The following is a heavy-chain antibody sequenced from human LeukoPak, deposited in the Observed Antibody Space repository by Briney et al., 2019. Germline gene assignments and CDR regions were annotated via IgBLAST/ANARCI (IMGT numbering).Heavy chain of an antibody. CDR1: GFTFGDYA. CDR2: IRSKAYGGTT. D-gene: IGHD5-12*01. V-gene: IGHV3-49*04. CDR3: TGINEDGYSGYEPVDY. J-gene: IGHJ4*02. Sequence: GGSLRLSCTASGFTFGDYAMSWVRQAPGKGLEWVGFIRSKAYGGTTEYAASVKGRFTISRDDSKSIAYLQMNSLKTEDTVVHYCTGINEDGYSGYEPVDYRGQGTLVTVSS.